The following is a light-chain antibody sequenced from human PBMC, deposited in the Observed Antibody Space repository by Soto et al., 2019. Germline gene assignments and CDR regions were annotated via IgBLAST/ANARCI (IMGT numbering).Light chain of an antibody. CDR1: QSVSSN. V-gene: IGKV3-15*01. J-gene: IGKJ4*01. CDR3: QQYNNWPLT. Sequence: EIVMTQSPATLSVSPGDRATLSCRASQSVSSNLAWYQQKPGQAPRLLIYGASSRATGMPARFSGSGSGTGFTLTISSLQSEDFAVYYCQQYNNWPLTVGGGTKVDIK. CDR2: GAS.